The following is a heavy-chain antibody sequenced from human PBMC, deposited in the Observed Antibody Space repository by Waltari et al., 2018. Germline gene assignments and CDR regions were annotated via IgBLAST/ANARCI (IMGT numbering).Heavy chain of an antibody. CDR3: VRLAQRTYRSPVPGRHYYYGMDV. CDR2: ISNGERSI. Sequence: EEQLLESGGGLVQPGDSLRLPRAASGFRFSNYWLNWVRHAPGRGLVWIARISNGERSITYADSVKGRFTNSRDNAKNTLDMQMKRLRAEDTAVYYCVRLAQRTYRSPVPGRHYYYGMDVWGQGTTVTVSS. J-gene: IGHJ6*02. CDR1: GFRFSNYW. V-gene: IGHV3-74*03. D-gene: IGHD3-10*01.